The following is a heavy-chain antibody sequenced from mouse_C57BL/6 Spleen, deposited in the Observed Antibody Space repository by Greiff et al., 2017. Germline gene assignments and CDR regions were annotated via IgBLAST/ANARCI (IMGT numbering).Heavy chain of an antibody. D-gene: IGHD2-3*01. V-gene: IGHV2-4*01. CDR2: IWSGGST. CDR3: AKSPAYDGYCDYYAMDC. Sequence: QVQLQQSGPGLVQPSQSLSITCTVSGFSLTSYGVHWVRQPPGKGLEWLGVIWSGGSTDYNAAFISRLSISKDNSKSQVFFKMNSQQTDDTAIYYCAKSPAYDGYCDYYAMDCWGQGTSVTASS. J-gene: IGHJ4*01. CDR1: GFSLTSYG.